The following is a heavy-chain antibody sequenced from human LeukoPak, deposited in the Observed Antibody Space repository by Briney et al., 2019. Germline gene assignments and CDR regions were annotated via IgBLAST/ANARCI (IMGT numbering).Heavy chain of an antibody. V-gene: IGHV3-11*01. D-gene: IGHD3-22*01. CDR2: IRSSGSTI. J-gene: IGHJ6*02. CDR1: GFTFSDYY. Sequence: TGGSLRLSCAASGFTFSDYYMSWIRQAPGKGLEWVSYIRSSGSTIYYADSVKGRFTISRDNAKNSLYLQMNSLRAEDTAVYYCARGDFYDSSGYYGYYYYGMDVWGQGTTVTVSS. CDR3: ARGDFYDSSGYYGYYYYGMDV.